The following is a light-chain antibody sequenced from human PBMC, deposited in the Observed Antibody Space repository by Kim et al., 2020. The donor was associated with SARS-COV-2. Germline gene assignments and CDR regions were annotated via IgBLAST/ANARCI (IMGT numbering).Light chain of an antibody. CDR2: DVD. CDR3: LSYTSSTTLV. Sequence: GQSITISCTGTSSDIGSYDYVSWFQHHPEKAPKLLIYDVDQRPSGVSLRFSGSKSGDTASLTISGLQAEDEATYHCLSYTSSTTLVFGGGTQLTVL. V-gene: IGLV2-14*03. CDR1: SSDIGSYDY. J-gene: IGLJ3*02.